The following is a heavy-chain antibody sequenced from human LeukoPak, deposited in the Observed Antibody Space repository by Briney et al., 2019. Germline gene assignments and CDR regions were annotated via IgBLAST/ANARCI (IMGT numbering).Heavy chain of an antibody. CDR1: GGTFSSYA. CDR3: ARDHLSQTYYYDSSGYFGY. V-gene: IGHV1-69*13. J-gene: IGHJ4*02. CDR2: IIPIFGTA. D-gene: IGHD3-22*01. Sequence: GASVKVSCKASGGTFSSYAISWVRQAPGQGLEWMGGIIPIFGTANYAQKFQGRVTITADESTSTAYMELSSLRSEDTAVYYCARDHLSQTYYYDSSGYFGYWGQGTLVTVSS.